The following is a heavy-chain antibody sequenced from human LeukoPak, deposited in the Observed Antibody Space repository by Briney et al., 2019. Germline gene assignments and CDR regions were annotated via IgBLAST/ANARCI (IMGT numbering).Heavy chain of an antibody. V-gene: IGHV3-23*01. J-gene: IGHJ4*02. Sequence: GGSLRLSCAASGFTFNIYAMSWVRQAPGKGLEWVSGISGSGGNTYYADSVKGRFTVSRDNSRNTLYLQMNSLTAEDTAVYYCAKSRGYSNTSPFDYWGQGTLVAVSS. CDR2: ISGSGGNT. CDR1: GFTFNIYA. D-gene: IGHD6-13*01. CDR3: AKSRGYSNTSPFDY.